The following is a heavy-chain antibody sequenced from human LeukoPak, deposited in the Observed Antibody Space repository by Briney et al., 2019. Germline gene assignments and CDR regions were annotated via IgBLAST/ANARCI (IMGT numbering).Heavy chain of an antibody. V-gene: IGHV4-59*08. CDR1: GGSISSYY. D-gene: IGHD3-10*01. Sequence: SETLSLTCTVSGGSISSYYWSWIRQPPGKGLEWIGYIYYNGSTYYNPSLKSRVTISVDTSKNQFSLKLSSVTAADTAVYYCARTSLGGAWSDPWGQGTLVTVSS. J-gene: IGHJ5*02. CDR3: ARTSLGGAWSDP. CDR2: IYYNGST.